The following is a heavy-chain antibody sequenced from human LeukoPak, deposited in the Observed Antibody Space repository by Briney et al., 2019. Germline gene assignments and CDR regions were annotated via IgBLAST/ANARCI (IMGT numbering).Heavy chain of an antibody. CDR3: AREDYSNSHFYYGSGSYQNWFDP. V-gene: IGHV3-21*01. CDR2: ISSSSSYI. J-gene: IGHJ5*02. CDR1: GFTFSSYS. D-gene: IGHD3-10*01. Sequence: GGSLRLSCAASGFTFSSYSMNWVRQAPGKGLEWVSSISSSSSYIYYADSVKGRFTISRDNAKNSLYLQMNSLRAEDTAVYYCAREDYSNSHFYYGSGSYQNWFDPWGQGTLVTVSS.